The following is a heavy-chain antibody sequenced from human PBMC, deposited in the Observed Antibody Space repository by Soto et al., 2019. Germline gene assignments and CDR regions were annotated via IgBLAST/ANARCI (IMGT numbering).Heavy chain of an antibody. CDR2: TIPLFGTT. Sequence: QVQLVQSGVEVKKPGSSVRVSCKASGDTFKNSVISWVRQAPGQGLEWMGGTIPLFGTTDDAQKFQGRLRITTDESTTTAYMEVSRLTSEDTAVYYCVAELDFGKLSVVWGQGTTVIVSS. D-gene: IGHD3-10*01. V-gene: IGHV1-69*01. CDR3: VAELDFGKLSVV. CDR1: GDTFKNSV. J-gene: IGHJ6*02.